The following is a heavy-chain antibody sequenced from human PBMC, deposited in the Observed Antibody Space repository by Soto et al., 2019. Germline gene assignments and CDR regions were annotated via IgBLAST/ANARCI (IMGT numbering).Heavy chain of an antibody. CDR1: GFTFSGSA. CDR3: TRDPRNYYDSIGSANWFDP. CDR2: IRSKSNSYAT. V-gene: IGHV3-73*01. J-gene: IGHJ5*02. Sequence: WGSLRLSCAASGFTFSGSAMHWVRQASGKGLEWVGRIRSKSNSYATAYAASVKGRFTISRDDSKDTAYLQMNSLKTEDTAVYYCTRDPRNYYDSIGSANWFDPWGQGTLVTVSS. D-gene: IGHD3-22*01.